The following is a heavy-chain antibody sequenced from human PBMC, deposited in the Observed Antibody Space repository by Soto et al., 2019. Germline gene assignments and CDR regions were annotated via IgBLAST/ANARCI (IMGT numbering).Heavy chain of an antibody. J-gene: IGHJ6*02. Sequence: PGGSLRLSCAASGFTFSSYAMSWVRQAPGKGLEWVSAISGSGGSTYYADSVKGRFTISRDNSKNTLYLQMNSLRAEDTAVYYCAKPDKMATIFSRGLNYGMDVWGQGTTVTVSS. CDR2: ISGSGGST. CDR1: GFTFSSYA. V-gene: IGHV3-23*01. CDR3: AKPDKMATIFSRGLNYGMDV. D-gene: IGHD5-12*01.